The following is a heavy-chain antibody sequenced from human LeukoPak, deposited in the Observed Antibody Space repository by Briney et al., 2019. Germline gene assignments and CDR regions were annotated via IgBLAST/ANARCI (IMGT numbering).Heavy chain of an antibody. Sequence: PSGTLSLTCTVSGGSISSYYWSWIQQPPGKGLEWIGYIYYSGSTNYNPSLKSRVTISVDTSKNQFSLKLSSVTAADTAVYYCARGLTMVRGVVTYDYWGQGTLVTVSS. CDR1: GGSISSYY. V-gene: IGHV4-59*08. D-gene: IGHD3-10*01. J-gene: IGHJ4*02. CDR3: ARGLTMVRGVVTYDY. CDR2: IYYSGST.